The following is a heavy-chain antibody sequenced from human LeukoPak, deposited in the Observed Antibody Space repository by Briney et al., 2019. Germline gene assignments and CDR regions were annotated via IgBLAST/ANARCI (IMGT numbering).Heavy chain of an antibody. CDR2: INPSGGTT. J-gene: IGHJ5*02. Sequence: GASVKVSCKASGYTFTSYYMHWVRQAPGQGLEWMGIINPSGGTTGYAQKFQGRVTMTRDTSTSTVYMELSRLRSDDTAVYYCARAHCSGGACPNWFDPWGQGTLVTVSS. V-gene: IGHV1-46*01. D-gene: IGHD2-15*01. CDR1: GYTFTSYY. CDR3: ARAHCSGGACPNWFDP.